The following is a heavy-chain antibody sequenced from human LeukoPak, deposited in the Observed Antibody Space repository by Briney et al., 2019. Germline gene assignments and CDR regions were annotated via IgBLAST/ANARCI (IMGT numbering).Heavy chain of an antibody. CDR3: ARGGSSRGDRFDY. D-gene: IGHD3-10*01. V-gene: IGHV1-69*05. CDR1: GGTFSSYA. CDR2: IIPIFGTA. J-gene: IGHJ4*02. Sequence: SVKVSCKASGGTFSSYAISWVRLAPGQGLEWMGRIIPIFGTANYAQKFQGRVTITTDESTSTAYMELSSLRSEDTAVYYCARGGSSRGDRFDYWGQGTLVTVSS.